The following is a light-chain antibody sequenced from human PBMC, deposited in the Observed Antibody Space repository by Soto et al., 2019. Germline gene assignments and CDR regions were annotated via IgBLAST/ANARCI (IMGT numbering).Light chain of an antibody. CDR3: CSYAGSYYV. V-gene: IGLV2-11*01. CDR1: SSDVGGYNY. CDR2: DVS. Sequence: QSALTQPRSVSGSPGQSVTISCTGTSSDVGGYNYVSWYQQHPGKAPKLMIYDVSKRPSGVPDRFSGSKSGNTASLTFSGLQAEDEADYYCCSYAGSYYVFGTGTRSP. J-gene: IGLJ1*01.